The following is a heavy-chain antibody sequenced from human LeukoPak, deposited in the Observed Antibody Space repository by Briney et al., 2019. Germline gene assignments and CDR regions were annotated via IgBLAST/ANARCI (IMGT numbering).Heavy chain of an antibody. CDR3: AKDPPEYDFQYSSWGF. Sequence: GGSLRLSCAASGFTFSSYAMHWVRQAPGKGLEWVAVISYDGSNKYYADSVKGRFTISRDNSKNTLYLQMNSLRAEDTAVYYCAKDPPEYDFQYSSWGFWGKGTTVTVSS. CDR1: GFTFSSYA. D-gene: IGHD3-3*01. J-gene: IGHJ6*04. CDR2: ISYDGSNK. V-gene: IGHV3-30-3*01.